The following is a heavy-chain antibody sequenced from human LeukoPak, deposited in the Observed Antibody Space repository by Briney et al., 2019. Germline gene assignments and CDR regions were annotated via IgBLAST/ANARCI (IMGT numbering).Heavy chain of an antibody. D-gene: IGHD4-17*01. CDR2: IKPDGSAK. CDR1: GFIFSNYW. J-gene: IGHJ4*02. CDR3: ARNPYGDHDY. Sequence: GGSLRLSCAASGFIFSNYWMTWVRLAPGKGLEWVANIKPDGSAKNYVDSLKGRFTIFRDNAKNSLYLQMNSLTVADTAVYFCARNPYGDHDYWGQGTLVTVSS. V-gene: IGHV3-7*01.